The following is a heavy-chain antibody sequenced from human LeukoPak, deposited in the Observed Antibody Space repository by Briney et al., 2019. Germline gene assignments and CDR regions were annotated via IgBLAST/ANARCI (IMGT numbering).Heavy chain of an antibody. V-gene: IGHV3-30*02. Sequence: PGGSLRFSCAASGFSFSSYGMHWVRQAPGKGLEWVAFIRYDGSNKYYADSVKGRFTISRDNSKNTLYLQMNSLRAEDTAVYYCAKHQAAGFDYWGQGTLVTVSS. D-gene: IGHD6-25*01. CDR1: GFSFSSYG. CDR2: IRYDGSNK. J-gene: IGHJ4*02. CDR3: AKHQAAGFDY.